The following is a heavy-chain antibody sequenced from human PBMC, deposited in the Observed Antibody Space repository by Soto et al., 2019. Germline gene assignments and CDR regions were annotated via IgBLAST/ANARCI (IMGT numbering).Heavy chain of an antibody. CDR1: GFTFNDAW. V-gene: IGHV3-15*07. D-gene: IGHD1-20*01. CDR3: TTLRITESIDY. Sequence: EVYLVESGGGLAKPGGSLRLSCAASGFTFNDAWMNWVRQAPRKGLEWVGSIKSKTDGGTTDYAAPVKGRFTISRDDSRDTLYLHMNSLKTEYTAVYYCTTLRITESIDYWGQGTLVTVSS. CDR2: IKSKTDGGTT. J-gene: IGHJ4*02.